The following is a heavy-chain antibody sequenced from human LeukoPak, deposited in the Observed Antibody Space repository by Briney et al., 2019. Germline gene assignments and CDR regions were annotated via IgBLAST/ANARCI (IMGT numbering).Heavy chain of an antibody. CDR1: GFIFSTCP. Sequence: GGSVRLSCPASGFIFSTCPINWLRQAPGKGLDWVAAISGSGSKTFCADSVKGRFTISRDKPKNTLYLQMNSLRPEDTAVYYCVKEPRGYSFSFDIWGQGTMVTVSS. D-gene: IGHD5-18*01. CDR3: VKEPRGYSFSFDI. J-gene: IGHJ3*02. CDR2: ISGSGSKT. V-gene: IGHV3-23*01.